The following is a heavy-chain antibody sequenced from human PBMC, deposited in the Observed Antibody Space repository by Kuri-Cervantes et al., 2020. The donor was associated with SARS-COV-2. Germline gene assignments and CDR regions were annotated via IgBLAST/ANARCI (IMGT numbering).Heavy chain of an antibody. CDR3: ARDTGSGWYLGTMPNPFDY. Sequence: GSLRLSCAVYGGSFSGYYWSWIRQPPGKGLEWIGEVNHSGSTNYNPSLKSRVTISVDTSKNQFSLKLSSVTAADTAVYYCARDTGSGWYLGTMPNPFDYWGQGTLVTVSS. CDR1: GGSFSGYY. CDR2: VNHSGST. D-gene: IGHD6-19*01. J-gene: IGHJ4*02. V-gene: IGHV4-34*01.